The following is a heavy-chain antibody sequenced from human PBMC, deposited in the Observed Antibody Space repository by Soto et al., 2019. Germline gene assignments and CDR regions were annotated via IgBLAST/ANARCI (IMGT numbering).Heavy chain of an antibody. J-gene: IGHJ5*02. CDR1: VFTFISYA. Sequence: GWSLRLSCASSVFTFISYAMHWVRQAPGKGLEWVAVISYDGSNKYYADSVKGRFTISRDNSKNTLYLQMNSLRAEDTAVYYCARGGGYDFWSGPPAPNWFGPWGQGTLVTVSS. CDR2: ISYDGSNK. V-gene: IGHV3-30-3*01. CDR3: ARGGGYDFWSGPPAPNWFGP. D-gene: IGHD3-3*01.